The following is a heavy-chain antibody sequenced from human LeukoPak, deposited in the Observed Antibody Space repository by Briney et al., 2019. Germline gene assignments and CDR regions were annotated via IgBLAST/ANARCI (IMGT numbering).Heavy chain of an antibody. J-gene: IGHJ5*02. D-gene: IGHD3-3*01. Sequence: GGSLRLSCAASGFTFSSYAMSWVRQAPGKGLEWVSAISGSGGSTYYADFVKGRFTISRDNSKNTLYLQMNSLRAEDTAVYYCAKDRGMNMRGEYYDFWSGQNWFDPWGQGTLVTVSS. CDR3: AKDRGMNMRGEYYDFWSGQNWFDP. V-gene: IGHV3-23*01. CDR1: GFTFSSYA. CDR2: ISGSGGST.